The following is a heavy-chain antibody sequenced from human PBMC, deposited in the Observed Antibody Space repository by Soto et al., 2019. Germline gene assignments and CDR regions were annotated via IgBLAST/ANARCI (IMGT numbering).Heavy chain of an antibody. Sequence: QVQLQQWGAGLLKPSETLSLTCAVYGGSFSGYYWSWIRQPPGKGLEWIGEINHSGSTNYNPSLKGGVNISADTSKHQFSLKLSSVTAAATAVYYCASGVGGVNDYWGRGTLVAVS. CDR2: INHSGST. CDR3: ASGVGGVNDY. J-gene: IGHJ4*02. CDR1: GGSFSGYY. V-gene: IGHV4-34*01. D-gene: IGHD3-16*01.